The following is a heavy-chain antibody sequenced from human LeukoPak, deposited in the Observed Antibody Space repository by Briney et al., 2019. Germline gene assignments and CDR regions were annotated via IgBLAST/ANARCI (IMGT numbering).Heavy chain of an antibody. CDR1: GYTFTGYY. J-gene: IGHJ4*02. D-gene: IGHD6-6*01. CDR3: GRVVSSSTYFDY. V-gene: IGHV1-2*02. CDR2: INPNSGGT. Sequence: ASVKVSCKASGYTFTGYYMHWVRQAPGQGLEWMGWINPNSGGTNYAQKFQGRVTMTRDTSISTAYMELSRLRSDDTAVYYCGRVVSSSTYFDYWGQGTLVTVSS.